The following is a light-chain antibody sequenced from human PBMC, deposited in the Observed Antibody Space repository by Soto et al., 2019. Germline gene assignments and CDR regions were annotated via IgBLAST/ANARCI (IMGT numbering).Light chain of an antibody. CDR2: QAS. Sequence: DIQMTQSPSTLSSSVGDRVTITCRASHSISVWLAWYQQKPGKAPKLLIYQASTLESGVPSRFSGRGSGTYFTLTISSLQPDDFATYYCQQYYTYPYTFGQGTKLEIK. J-gene: IGKJ2*01. V-gene: IGKV1-5*03. CDR3: QQYYTYPYT. CDR1: HSISVW.